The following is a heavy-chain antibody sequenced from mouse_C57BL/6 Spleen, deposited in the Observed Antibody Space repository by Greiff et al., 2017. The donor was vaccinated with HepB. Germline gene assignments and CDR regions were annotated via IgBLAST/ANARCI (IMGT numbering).Heavy chain of an antibody. V-gene: IGHV5-6*01. D-gene: IGHD1-1*01. CDR1: GFTFSSYG. CDR2: ISSGGSYT. CDR3: ARDYYGSYYCAMDY. Sequence: EVKLVESGGDLVKPGGSLKLSCAASGFTFSSYGMSWVRQTPDKRLEWVATISSGGSYTYYPDSVKGRFTISRDNAKNTLDLQMSSLKSEDTAMYYCARDYYGSYYCAMDYWGQRTSVTVSS. J-gene: IGHJ4*01.